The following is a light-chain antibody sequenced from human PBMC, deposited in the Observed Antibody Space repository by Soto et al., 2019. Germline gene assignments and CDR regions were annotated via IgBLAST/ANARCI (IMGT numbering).Light chain of an antibody. J-gene: IGKJ5*01. V-gene: IGKV3-15*01. CDR1: QSVSSN. CDR2: GAS. CDR3: QQYNNWPPS. Sequence: EIVMTQSPATLSVSPGERATLSCRASQSVSSNLAWYQQKPGQAPRLLIYGASTRATGNPARFSGSGSWTEFTLTISSLQSEDFAVYYCQQYNNWPPSFGQRTRLEIK.